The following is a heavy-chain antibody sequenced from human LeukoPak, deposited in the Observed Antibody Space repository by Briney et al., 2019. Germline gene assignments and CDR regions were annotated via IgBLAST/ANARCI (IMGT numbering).Heavy chain of an antibody. CDR1: GGSISSGDYY. V-gene: IGHV4-30-4*01. CDR2: IYYSGST. J-gene: IGHJ4*02. CDR3: ASDYYDSSGYRD. D-gene: IGHD3-22*01. Sequence: SETLSLTCTVSGGSISSGDYYWSWLRQPPGRGLEWIGYIYYSGSTYYNPSLKSRVTISVDTSKNQFSLKLSSVTAADTAVYYCASDYYDSSGYRDWGQGTLVTVSS.